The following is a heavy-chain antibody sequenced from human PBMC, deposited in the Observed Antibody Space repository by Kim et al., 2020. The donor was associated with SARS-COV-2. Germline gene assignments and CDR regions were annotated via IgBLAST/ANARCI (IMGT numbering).Heavy chain of an antibody. D-gene: IGHD4-17*01. J-gene: IGHJ3*02. CDR2: INHSGST. Sequence: SETLSLTCAVYGGSFSGYYWSWIRQPPGKGLEWIGEINHSGSTNYNPSLKSRVTISVDTSKNQFSLKLSSVTAADTAVYYCARGQHPPTVTPPPYAFDIWGQGTMVTVSS. CDR3: ARGQHPPTVTPPPYAFDI. V-gene: IGHV4-34*01. CDR1: GGSFSGYY.